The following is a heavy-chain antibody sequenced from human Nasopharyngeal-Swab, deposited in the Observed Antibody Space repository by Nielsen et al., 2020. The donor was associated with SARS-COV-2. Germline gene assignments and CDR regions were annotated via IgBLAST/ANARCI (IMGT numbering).Heavy chain of an antibody. CDR3: TRGGDCSGGSCQTWIQLWADY. V-gene: IGHV3-49*02. D-gene: IGHD2-15*01. Sequence: WIRQPPGKGVEWVGFIRSKAYGGTTEYAASVKGRFTISRDDSKSIAYLQMNSLKTEDTAVYYCTRGGDCSGGSCQTWIQLWADYWGQGTLVTVSS. J-gene: IGHJ4*02. CDR2: IRSKAYGGTT.